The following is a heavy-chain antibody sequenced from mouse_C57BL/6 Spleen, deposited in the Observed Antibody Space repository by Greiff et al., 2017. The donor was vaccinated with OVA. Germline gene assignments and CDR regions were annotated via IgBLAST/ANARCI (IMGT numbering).Heavy chain of an antibody. J-gene: IGHJ2*01. CDR2: INPSTGGT. V-gene: IGHV1-42*01. CDR1: GYSFTGYY. CDR3: ARRGEFPGYFDY. Sequence: EVQLQQSGPELVKPGASVKISCKASGYSFTGYYMNWVKQSPEKSLEWIGEINPSTGGTTYNQKFKAKATLTVDKSSSTAYMQLKSLTSEDSAVYYCARRGEFPGYFDYWGQGTTLTVSS.